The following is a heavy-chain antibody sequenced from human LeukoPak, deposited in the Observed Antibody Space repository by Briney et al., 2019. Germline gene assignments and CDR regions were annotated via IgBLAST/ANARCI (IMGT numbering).Heavy chain of an antibody. V-gene: IGHV1-2*02. CDR2: MNPNSGGT. CDR1: GYIFTGYY. J-gene: IGHJ5*02. D-gene: IGHD4-17*01. Sequence: ASVKVSCKASGYIFTGYYMHWVRQAPGQGLEWMGWMNPNSGGTNYAQKFQGRVTMTTDTSTSTAYMELRSLRSDDTAVYYCARDRDYGDYGGSNWFDPWGQGTLVTVSS. CDR3: ARDRDYGDYGGSNWFDP.